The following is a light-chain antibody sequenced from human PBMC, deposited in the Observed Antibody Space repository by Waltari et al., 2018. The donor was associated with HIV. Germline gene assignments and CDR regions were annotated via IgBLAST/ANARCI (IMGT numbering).Light chain of an antibody. CDR3: CSNAGSHVV. J-gene: IGLJ2*01. Sequence: QSALTPPLSVSGSPGQSVTLPCPGLRSDLGRCNFVSWYQQDPGKAPKLMLFDVNKRPSGVPARFSGSKSGNTASLTISGLQAEDEADYYCCSNAGSHVVFGGGTKVTVL. V-gene: IGLV2-11*01. CDR1: RSDLGRCNF. CDR2: DVN.